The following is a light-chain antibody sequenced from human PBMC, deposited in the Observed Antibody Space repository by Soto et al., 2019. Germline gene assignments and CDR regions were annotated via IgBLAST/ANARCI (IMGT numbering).Light chain of an antibody. Sequence: QSALTQPASVSGSPGQSITISCTGTSSDLENYNLVSWFQQHPGKAPKLMISEGSKRPSGVSHRFSGSKSGNTASLTISGLQSEDEAYYYCTTWDDRFMVVVFGGGTKVTVL. V-gene: IGLV2-23*01. CDR1: SSDLENYNL. J-gene: IGLJ2*01. CDR3: TTWDDRFMVVV. CDR2: EGS.